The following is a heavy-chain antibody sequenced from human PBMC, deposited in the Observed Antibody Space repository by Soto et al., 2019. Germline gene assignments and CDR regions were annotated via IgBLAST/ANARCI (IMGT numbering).Heavy chain of an antibody. CDR3: ARIPGYSYGYNWFEP. Sequence: SEALSDTCTFSGGSISSYYLSLILQPPGKGLEWIGYIYYSGSTNYNPSLKSRVTISVDTSKNQFSLKLSSVTAADTAVYYCARIPGYSYGYNWFEPWGQGTLVTVSS. V-gene: IGHV4-59*01. CDR2: IYYSGST. D-gene: IGHD5-18*01. CDR1: GGSISSYY. J-gene: IGHJ5*02.